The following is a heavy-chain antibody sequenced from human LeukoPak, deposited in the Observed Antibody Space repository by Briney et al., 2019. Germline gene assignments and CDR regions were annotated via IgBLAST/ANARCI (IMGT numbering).Heavy chain of an antibody. CDR2: FDPEDGET. V-gene: IGHV1-24*01. CDR1: GYTLTELS. D-gene: IGHD3-22*01. CDR3: ATKPGTYYYDSSGYLDY. J-gene: IGHJ4*02. Sequence: ASAKVSCTVSGYTLTELSMHWVRQAPGKGLEWMGGFDPEDGETIYAQKFQGRVTMTEDTSTDTAYMELSSLRSEDTAVYYCATKPGTYYYDSSGYLDYWGQGTLVTVSS.